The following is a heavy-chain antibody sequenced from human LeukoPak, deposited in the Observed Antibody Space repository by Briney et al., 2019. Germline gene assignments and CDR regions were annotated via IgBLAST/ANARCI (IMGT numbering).Heavy chain of an antibody. D-gene: IGHD1-1*01. Sequence: GGSLRLSCAASAFIFKNYAMHWVRQPPGKGLEWVAVISYHGSNQYYIDSVKGRFTISRDNSKDTVYLQMNSLRPDDTAVYYCAKGFSAGTMDYWGQGTLVTVSS. CDR1: AFIFKNYA. J-gene: IGHJ4*02. V-gene: IGHV3-30*18. CDR3: AKGFSAGTMDY. CDR2: ISYHGSNQ.